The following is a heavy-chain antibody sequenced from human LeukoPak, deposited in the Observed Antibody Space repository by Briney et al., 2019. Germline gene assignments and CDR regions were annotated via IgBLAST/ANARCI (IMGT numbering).Heavy chain of an antibody. CDR1: GYTFTSYD. CDR2: INPNSGGT. J-gene: IGHJ4*02. D-gene: IGHD6-19*01. CDR3: ARGPSSGWYLSQFDY. Sequence: ASVKVSCKASGYTFTSYDINWVRQAPGQGLEWMGWINPNSGGTNYPQKFQGRVTMTRDTSISTAYMDLSRLRSDDTAVYYCARGPSSGWYLSQFDYWGQGTLVTVSS. V-gene: IGHV1-2*02.